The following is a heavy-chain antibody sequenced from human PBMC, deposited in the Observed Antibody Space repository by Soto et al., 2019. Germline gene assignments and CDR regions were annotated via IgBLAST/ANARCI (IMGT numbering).Heavy chain of an antibody. Sequence: PSETLSLTCTVSGGSISSYYWSWIRQPPGKGLEWIGYIYYSGSTNYNPSLKSRVTISVDTSKNQFSLKLSSVTAADTAVYYCARDDMTTVYGMDVWGQGTTVTVSS. J-gene: IGHJ6*02. D-gene: IGHD4-17*01. V-gene: IGHV4-59*01. CDR1: GGSISSYY. CDR2: IYYSGST. CDR3: ARDDMTTVYGMDV.